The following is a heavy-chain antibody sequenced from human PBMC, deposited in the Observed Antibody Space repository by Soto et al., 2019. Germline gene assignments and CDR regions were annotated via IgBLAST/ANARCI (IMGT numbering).Heavy chain of an antibody. CDR1: GYTFTSYG. CDR3: ARGLAAAGSRDGYYFDY. J-gene: IGHJ4*02. CDR2: ISAYNGNT. V-gene: IGHV1-18*04. D-gene: IGHD6-13*01. Sequence: ASVKVSCKASGYTFTSYGISWVRQAPGQGLEWMGWISAYNGNTNYAQKLQGRVTMTTDTSTSTAYMELRSLRSDDTAVFYFARGLAAAGSRDGYYFDYWGQGTLVTVSS.